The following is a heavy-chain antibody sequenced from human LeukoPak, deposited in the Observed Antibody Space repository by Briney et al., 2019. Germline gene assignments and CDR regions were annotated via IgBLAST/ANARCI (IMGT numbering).Heavy chain of an antibody. V-gene: IGHV1-69*13. D-gene: IGHD3-16*02. Sequence: ASVKVSCKASGGTFSGYAISWVRQAPGQGLEWMGGIIPIFGTANYAQKFQGRVTITADESTSTAYMELSSLRSEDTAVYYCARRRLRLGELSPPGAFDIWGQGTMVTVSS. CDR3: ARRRLRLGELSPPGAFDI. CDR2: IIPIFGTA. CDR1: GGTFSGYA. J-gene: IGHJ3*02.